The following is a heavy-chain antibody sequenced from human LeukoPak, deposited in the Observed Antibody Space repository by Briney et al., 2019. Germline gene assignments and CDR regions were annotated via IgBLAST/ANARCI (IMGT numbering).Heavy chain of an antibody. D-gene: IGHD4-17*01. V-gene: IGHV3-7*01. Sequence: GGSPRLSCAGSGFTFSSHWMTWVRQAPGKGLEWVANIKQDGSEKYYVDSVKGRFTISRDNAKSSLYLEMSSLRAEDTAVYYCVRYRDGEYDYWGQGTLVTVSS. CDR3: VRYRDGEYDY. CDR2: IKQDGSEK. J-gene: IGHJ4*02. CDR1: GFTFSSHW.